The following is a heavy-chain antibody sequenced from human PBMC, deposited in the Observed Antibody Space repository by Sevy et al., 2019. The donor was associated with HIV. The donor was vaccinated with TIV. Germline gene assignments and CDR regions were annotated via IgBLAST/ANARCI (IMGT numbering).Heavy chain of an antibody. J-gene: IGHJ6*02. CDR3: TKDPPVYGDFPYGMDV. Sequence: GGSLRLSCVGSGFIFDDYGMHWVRQAPGKGLEPPALISHDGGKKYYADSVKGRFTISRDNFKNTLYLQMNTLRRDDTAAYFCTKDPPVYGDFPYGMDVWGQGTAVTVSS. V-gene: IGHV3-30*18. D-gene: IGHD4-17*01. CDR1: GFIFDDYG. CDR2: ISHDGGKK.